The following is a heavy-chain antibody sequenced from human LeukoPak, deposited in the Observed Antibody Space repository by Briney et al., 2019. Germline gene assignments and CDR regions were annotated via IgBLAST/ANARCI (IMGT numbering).Heavy chain of an antibody. V-gene: IGHV3-15*01. CDR1: GFTFNNAW. CDR2: IRGKTDGETT. D-gene: IGHD6-13*01. J-gene: IGHJ4*02. Sequence: GGSLRLSCAAAGFTFNNAWMTWVRQAPGKGLEWVGRIRGKTDGETTDYAAPVQGRFTISRDDSKDTLYLQMNSLKTEDTAVYYCILAAAGPTYSGQGTLVTVSS. CDR3: ILAAAGPTY.